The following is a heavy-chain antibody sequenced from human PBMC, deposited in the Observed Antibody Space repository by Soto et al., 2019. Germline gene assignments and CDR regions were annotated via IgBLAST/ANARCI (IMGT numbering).Heavy chain of an antibody. Sequence: EVQLLESGGGLVQPGGSLRLSCAASGFTFSSYAMSWVRQAPGKGLEWVSAISGSAGSTYYADSVKGRFTISRDNSKNTLYLQMNSLRAEDTAVYYCAKDLGGATRRGGMDVWGQGTTVTVSS. CDR3: AKDLGGATRRGGMDV. V-gene: IGHV3-23*01. CDR1: GFTFSSYA. CDR2: ISGSAGST. D-gene: IGHD1-26*01. J-gene: IGHJ6*02.